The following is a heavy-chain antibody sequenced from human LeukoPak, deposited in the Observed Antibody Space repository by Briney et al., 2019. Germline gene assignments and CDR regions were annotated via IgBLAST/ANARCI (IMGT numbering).Heavy chain of an antibody. J-gene: IGHJ4*02. CDR2: ISGSGDFT. V-gene: IGHV3-23*01. CDR1: GFTLSNYA. D-gene: IGHD2-2*01. Sequence: QPGGSLRLSCAASGFTLSNYAMTWVRQAPGKGLEWVSVISGSGDFTYYADSVKGRFTISRDNFKNTLHLQMNSLRAEDTAVYYCAKNVGYCSSITCYKPLDNWGQGTLVTVSP. CDR3: AKNVGYCSSITCYKPLDN.